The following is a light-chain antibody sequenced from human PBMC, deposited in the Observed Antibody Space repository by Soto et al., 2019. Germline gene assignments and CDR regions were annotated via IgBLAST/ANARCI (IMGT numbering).Light chain of an antibody. V-gene: IGKV3-20*01. CDR2: GAS. J-gene: IGKJ4*01. CDR3: QQYGNSPLT. Sequence: EIVLTQSPGTLSLSPGERATLSCRASRSVTSSYLAWYQQKPGLAPRLLIYGASSRATGIPDRFSGSGSGTDFTLTISRLEPEDFAVYYCQQYGNSPLTFGGGTKVEIK. CDR1: RSVTSSY.